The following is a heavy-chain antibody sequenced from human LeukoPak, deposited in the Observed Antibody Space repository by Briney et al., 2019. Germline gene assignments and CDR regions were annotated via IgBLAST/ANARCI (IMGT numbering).Heavy chain of an antibody. D-gene: IGHD5-12*01. Sequence: PGESLSLSCAASGFTLSSYWMHWVRQAPGKGLVWVSRITDDGKNSGYAGFVKGRFTITRDSAKNTMYLQMNSLRAEDTAVYDCARVPGYSGYFYGMDVWCQGTTVTVSS. V-gene: IGHV3-74*01. J-gene: IGHJ6*02. CDR3: ARVPGYSGYFYGMDV. CDR2: ITDDGKNS. CDR1: GFTLSSYW.